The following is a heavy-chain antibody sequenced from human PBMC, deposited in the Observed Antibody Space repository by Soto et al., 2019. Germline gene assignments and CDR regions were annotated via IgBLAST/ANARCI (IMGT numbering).Heavy chain of an antibody. CDR2: IDWDDDK. Sequence: SGPTLVNPTQTLTLTCTFSGFSLSTSGMCVSWIRQPPGKALEWLARIDWDDDKYYSTSLKTRLTISKDTSKNQVVLTMTNMDPVDTATYYCARTKGYSYGFTYYYYDIDVWCKGTSVSRSS. CDR3: ARTKGYSYGFTYYYYDIDV. J-gene: IGHJ6*03. V-gene: IGHV2-70*11. D-gene: IGHD5-18*01. CDR1: GFSLSTSGMC.